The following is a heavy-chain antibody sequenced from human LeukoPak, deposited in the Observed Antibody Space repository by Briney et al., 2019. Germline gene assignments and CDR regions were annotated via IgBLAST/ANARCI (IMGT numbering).Heavy chain of an antibody. D-gene: IGHD2-2*03. V-gene: IGHV3-23*01. J-gene: IGHJ6*02. CDR1: GFTFSSYA. CDR3: AKGGYCSSTSCVRYYYGMDV. CDR2: ISGSGGST. Sequence: GGSLRLSCAASGFTFSSYAMSWVRQAPGKGLEWVSAISGSGGSTYYADYVKGRFTISRDNSKNTLYLQMNSLRAEDTAVYYCAKGGYCSSTSCVRYYYGMDVWGQGTTVTVSS.